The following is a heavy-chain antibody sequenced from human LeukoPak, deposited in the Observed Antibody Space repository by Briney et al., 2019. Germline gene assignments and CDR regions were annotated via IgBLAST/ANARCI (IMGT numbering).Heavy chain of an antibody. CDR2: IYYSGST. CDR3: ARAVTVGYDYDY. V-gene: IGHV4-30-4*01. J-gene: IGHJ4*02. CDR1: DGSIRSDDYY. D-gene: IGHD4-23*01. Sequence: EPSETLSLTCTVSDGSIRSDDYYWSWIRQPPGKGLEWIGYIYYSGSTYYNPSLKSRVTMSIDTSKKQFSLKLSSVTAADPAVYYCARAVTVGYDYDYWGQGTLVTVSS.